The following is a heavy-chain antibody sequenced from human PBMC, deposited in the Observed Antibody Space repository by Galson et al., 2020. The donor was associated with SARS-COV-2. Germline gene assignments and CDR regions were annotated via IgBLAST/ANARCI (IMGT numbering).Heavy chain of an antibody. D-gene: IGHD5-12*01. CDR3: AKASAEMATIMGDAFDI. J-gene: IGHJ3*02. CDR2: ISWNSGSI. V-gene: IGHV3-9*01. CDR1: GFTFDDYA. Sequence: GGSLRLSCAASGFTFDDYAMHWVRQAPGKGLEWVSGISWNSGSIGYADSVKGRFTISRDNAKNSLYLQMNSLRAEDTALYYCAKASAEMATIMGDAFDIWGQGTMVTVSS.